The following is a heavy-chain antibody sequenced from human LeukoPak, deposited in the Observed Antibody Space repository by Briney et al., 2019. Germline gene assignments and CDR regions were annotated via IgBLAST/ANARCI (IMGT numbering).Heavy chain of an antibody. D-gene: IGHD5-18*01. J-gene: IGHJ3*02. CDR2: ISYDGSNK. V-gene: IGHV3-30*18. CDR3: AKGGYGIQLWWAFDI. CDR1: GFTFSSYD. Sequence: GRSLRLSCAASGFTFSSYDMHWVRPAPGKGLEWVALISYDGSNKYYADSVKGRFTLSRDSSKNTLYLQMNSLRPEDTAIYCCAKGGYGIQLWWAFDIWGQGTMVTVSS.